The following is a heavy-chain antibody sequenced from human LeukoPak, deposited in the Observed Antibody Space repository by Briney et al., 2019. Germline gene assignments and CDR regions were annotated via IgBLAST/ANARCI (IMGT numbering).Heavy chain of an antibody. CDR2: IYYSGST. D-gene: IGHD1-26*01. Sequence: PSETLSLTCTVSSGSISSYYWSWIRQPPGKGLEWIGYIYYSGSTNYNPSLKSRVTISVDTSKNQFSLKLSSVTAADTAVYYCARGGYSGSHFDYWGQGTLVTVSS. CDR1: SGSISSYY. CDR3: ARGGYSGSHFDY. V-gene: IGHV4-59*01. J-gene: IGHJ4*02.